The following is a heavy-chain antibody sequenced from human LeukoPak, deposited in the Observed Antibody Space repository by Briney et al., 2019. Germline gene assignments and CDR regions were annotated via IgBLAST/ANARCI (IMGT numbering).Heavy chain of an antibody. CDR3: ARRSDYYDILNL. D-gene: IGHD3-22*01. Sequence: SETLSLTCTVSGCSISNYYWTWIRQPPGKGLEWIGYIYYTGSTNYNPSLKSRVTISVDTSKNQFSLKLSSVTAADTAVYYCARRSDYYDILNLWGQGTMVTVSS. V-gene: IGHV4-59*01. CDR1: GCSISNYY. J-gene: IGHJ3*01. CDR2: IYYTGST.